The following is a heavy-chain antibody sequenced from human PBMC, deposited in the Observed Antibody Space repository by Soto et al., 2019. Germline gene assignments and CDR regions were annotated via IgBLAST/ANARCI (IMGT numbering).Heavy chain of an antibody. J-gene: IGHJ6*02. CDR3: ERGGKGGSHVYGLEG. Sequence: GESLKISCVGSGYSFSTYWVAWVRQMPGKGLEWMGIFFPGDSDTRYSPSFQGQVTLSADKSISTAYLQWSSLRASDTAMYYCERGGKGGSHVYGLEGWGQGTTVTVYS. V-gene: IGHV5-51*01. CDR2: FFPGDSDT. D-gene: IGHD1-26*01. CDR1: GYSFSTYW.